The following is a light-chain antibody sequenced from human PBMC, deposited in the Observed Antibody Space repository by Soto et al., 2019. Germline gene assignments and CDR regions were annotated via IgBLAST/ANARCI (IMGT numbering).Light chain of an antibody. CDR3: QQSYTTPLT. CDR2: TAS. J-gene: IGKJ5*01. Sequence: DIQLTQSPSSLSASVGHRVALACRASQSINTNLNWYQQKPGSPPKLLLHTASTLQSGVPSRFSGSGSGTDFTLTITTLQPEDFATYYSQQSYTTPLTFGPGTRLEIK. V-gene: IGKV1-39*01. CDR1: QSINTN.